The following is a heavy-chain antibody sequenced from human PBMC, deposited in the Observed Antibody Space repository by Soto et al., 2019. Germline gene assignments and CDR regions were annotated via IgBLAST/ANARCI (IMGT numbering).Heavy chain of an antibody. CDR1: GGSFSGYY. CDR3: ARESHDILTGPPWVWYFDH. V-gene: IGHV4-34*01. Sequence: QVQLQQWGAGPLRPLETLSLTCGVSGGSFSGYYWAWIRQSPGEGLEWIGEINDRGSINYNPSRKSRVSISVDTSKNHYSLNLRSVTAADTAVYYCARESHDILTGPPWVWYFDHWGRGTLVTVSS. D-gene: IGHD3-9*01. J-gene: IGHJ2*01. CDR2: INDRGSI.